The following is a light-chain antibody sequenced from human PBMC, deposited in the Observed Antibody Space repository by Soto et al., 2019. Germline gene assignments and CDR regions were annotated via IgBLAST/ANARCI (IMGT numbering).Light chain of an antibody. Sequence: QSVLTQPASVSGSPGQSITISCTGASGDVGTHNYVSWYQQHPGKAPKLMIYGVTIRPSGISNRFSGSKSGNTASLTISGLQAEDEADYYCSSYPRGSTLIVFGTGTKVTVL. CDR1: SGDVGTHNY. J-gene: IGLJ1*01. CDR3: SSYPRGSTLIV. V-gene: IGLV2-14*01. CDR2: GVT.